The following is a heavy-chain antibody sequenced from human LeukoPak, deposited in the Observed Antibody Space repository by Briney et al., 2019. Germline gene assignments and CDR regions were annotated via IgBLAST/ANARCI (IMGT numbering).Heavy chain of an antibody. V-gene: IGHV4-30-4*08. CDR3: ARDPVDYYDSSGYRTGY. Sequence: SQTLSLTCTVSGGSISSGDYYWSWIRQPPGKGLEGIGYIYYSGSPYYNPSLKSRVTISVDTSKNQFYLKLSSVTAADTAVYYCARDPVDYYDSSGYRTGYWGQGTLVTVSS. D-gene: IGHD3-22*01. J-gene: IGHJ4*02. CDR1: GGSISSGDYY. CDR2: IYYSGSP.